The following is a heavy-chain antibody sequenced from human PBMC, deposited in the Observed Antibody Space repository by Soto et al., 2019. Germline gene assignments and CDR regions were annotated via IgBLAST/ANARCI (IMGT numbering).Heavy chain of an antibody. CDR3: ARSRIAAAGLFDP. D-gene: IGHD6-13*01. CDR2: INSDGSST. V-gene: IGHV3-74*01. J-gene: IGHJ5*02. Sequence: GGSLRLAYAASGFTFSSYWMRWVRQAPGKGLVWVSRINSDGSSTSYADSVKGRFTISRDNAKNTLYLQMNSLRAEDTAVYYCARSRIAAAGLFDPWGQGTLVTVSS. CDR1: GFTFSSYW.